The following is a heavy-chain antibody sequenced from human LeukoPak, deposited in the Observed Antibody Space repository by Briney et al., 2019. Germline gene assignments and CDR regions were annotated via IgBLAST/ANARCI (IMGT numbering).Heavy chain of an antibody. CDR3: AKGARVSCYSYHMDV. CDR1: GFIFKNYA. CDR2: ISGNAETT. D-gene: IGHD1-26*01. Sequence: GGSLRLSCAASGFIFKNYAMSWVRQTPEKGLEWVSGISGNAETTYYAVSVKGRFTISRDNGKKALYLRIGTLGPADTALYFCAKGARVSCYSYHMDVWGKGTAVIVSS. V-gene: IGHV3-23*01. J-gene: IGHJ6*03.